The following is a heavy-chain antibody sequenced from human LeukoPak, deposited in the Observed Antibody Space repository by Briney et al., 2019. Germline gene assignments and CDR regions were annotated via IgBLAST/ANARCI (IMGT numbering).Heavy chain of an antibody. CDR2: IKQDGSEK. CDR3: ARDYYDSSGEFDY. J-gene: IGHJ4*02. CDR1: GFTFSSCW. V-gene: IGHV3-7*05. D-gene: IGHD3-22*01. Sequence: GGSLRLSCAASGFTFSSCWMSWVRQAPGKGLEWVANIKQDGSEKYYVDSVKGRFTISRDNAKNSLYLQMNSLRAEDTAVYYCARDYYDSSGEFDYWGQGTLVTVSS.